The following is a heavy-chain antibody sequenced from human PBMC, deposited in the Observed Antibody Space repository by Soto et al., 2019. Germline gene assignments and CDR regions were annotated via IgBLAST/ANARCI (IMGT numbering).Heavy chain of an antibody. V-gene: IGHV4-39*01. CDR2: IYYSGST. J-gene: IGHJ4*02. D-gene: IGHD1-1*01. Sequence: QLQLQESGPGLVKPSETLSLTCTVSGGSISSSSYYWGWIRQPPGKGLEWIGSIYYSGSTYYNPSLKSRVTISVDTSKNPFSLKLSSVTAADTAVYYCARSTTGTTGPSALRYWGQGTLVTVSS. CDR3: ARSTTGTTGPSALRY. CDR1: GGSISSSSYY.